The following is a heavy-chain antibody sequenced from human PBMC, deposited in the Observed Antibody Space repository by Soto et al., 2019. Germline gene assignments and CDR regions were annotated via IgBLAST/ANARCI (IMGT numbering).Heavy chain of an antibody. Sequence: QVQLVQSGAEVKKPGSSLKVSCKVFGETLNSNPIGWVRQAPGQGLEWVGGIVPLSDRTNYAQELQGSVTVTAGGSTIIVYMELSNLKSDDTAVYYGARKSARDCHSGGGCFSLDVWGQGSLITVSS. CDR2: IVPLSDRT. V-gene: IGHV1-69*01. J-gene: IGHJ4*02. CDR1: GETLNSNP. D-gene: IGHD2-15*01. CDR3: ARKSARDCHSGGGCFSLDV.